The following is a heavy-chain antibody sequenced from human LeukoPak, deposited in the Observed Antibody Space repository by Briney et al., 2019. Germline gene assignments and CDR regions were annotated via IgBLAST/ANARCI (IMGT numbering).Heavy chain of an antibody. V-gene: IGHV3-66*01. J-gene: IGHJ4*02. CDR3: ARDLTCGGDCEGGFDY. CDR2: IYSGGST. CDR1: GFTVSSNY. D-gene: IGHD2-21*02. Sequence: PGGSLRLSCAASGFTVSSNYMSWVRQAPGKGLEWVSVIYSGGSTYYADSVKGRFTISRDNSKNTLYHQMNSLRAEDTAVYYCARDLTCGGDCEGGFDYWGQGTLVTVSS.